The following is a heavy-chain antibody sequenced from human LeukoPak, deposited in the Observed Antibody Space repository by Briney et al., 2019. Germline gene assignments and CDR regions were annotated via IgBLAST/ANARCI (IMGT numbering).Heavy chain of an antibody. CDR2: TYYRSKWYN. D-gene: IGHD6-19*01. V-gene: IGHV6-1*01. Sequence: SQTLSLTCAISGDSVSSNSAAWNWIRQSPSRGLEWLGRTYYRSKWYNDYAVSVKSRITINPGTSKNQFSLQLNSVTPEDTAVYYCARAGYSSGWHNWFDPWGQGTLVTVSS. J-gene: IGHJ5*02. CDR1: GDSVSSNSAA. CDR3: ARAGYSSGWHNWFDP.